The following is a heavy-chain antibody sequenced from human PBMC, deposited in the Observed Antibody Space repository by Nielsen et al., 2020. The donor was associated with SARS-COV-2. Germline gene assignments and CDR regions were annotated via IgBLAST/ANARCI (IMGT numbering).Heavy chain of an antibody. V-gene: IGHV3-43D*03. Sequence: GESLKISCAASGFTFDDYAMHWVRQAPGKGLEWVFLISWDGGSTYYADSVKGRFTISRDNSKNSLYLQMNSLRAEDTALYYCAKARGPRDSYDFWSGYPLGYYGMDVWGQGTTVTVSS. CDR3: AKARGPRDSYDFWSGYPLGYYGMDV. CDR1: GFTFDDYA. D-gene: IGHD3-3*01. J-gene: IGHJ6*02. CDR2: ISWDGGST.